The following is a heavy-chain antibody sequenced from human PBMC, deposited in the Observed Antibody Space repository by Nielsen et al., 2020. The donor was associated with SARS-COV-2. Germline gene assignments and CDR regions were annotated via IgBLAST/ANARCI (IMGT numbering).Heavy chain of an antibody. CDR3: ARGGYRAPRIAALNWFDP. D-gene: IGHD6-13*01. CDR1: GGTFSSYA. Sequence: SVKVSCKASGGTFSSYAISWVRQAPGQGLEWMGGIIPIFGTANYAQKFQGRVTITADESTSTAYMELSSLRSEDTAVYYCARGGYRAPRIAALNWFDPWGQGTLVTVSS. V-gene: IGHV1-69*13. J-gene: IGHJ5*02. CDR2: IIPIFGTA.